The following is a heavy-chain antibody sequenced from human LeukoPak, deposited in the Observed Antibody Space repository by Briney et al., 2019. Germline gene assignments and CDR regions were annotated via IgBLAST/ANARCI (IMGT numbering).Heavy chain of an antibody. D-gene: IGHD7-27*01. CDR1: GYTFTGYY. Sequence: ASVKVSCKASGYTFTGYYMHWVRQAPGQGLEWRGRINPNSGGTNYAQKFQGRVTMTRDTSISTAYMELSRLRSDDTAVYYCARDPGDHAFDIWGQGTMVTVSS. CDR3: ARDPGDHAFDI. J-gene: IGHJ3*02. V-gene: IGHV1-2*06. CDR2: INPNSGGT.